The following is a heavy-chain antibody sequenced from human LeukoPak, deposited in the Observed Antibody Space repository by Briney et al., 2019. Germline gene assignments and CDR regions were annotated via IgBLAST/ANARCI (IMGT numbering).Heavy chain of an antibody. V-gene: IGHV3-48*01. Sequence: PGGSLRLSCAASGFTFSSYSMNWVRQAPGKGLEWVSYISSSSSTIYYADSVKGRFTISRDNAKNSLYLHMNSLRAEDTAVYYCAGSGDSSGYYYALFDYWGQGTLVTVSS. J-gene: IGHJ4*02. CDR1: GFTFSSYS. CDR2: ISSSSSTI. CDR3: AGSGDSSGYYYALFDY. D-gene: IGHD3-22*01.